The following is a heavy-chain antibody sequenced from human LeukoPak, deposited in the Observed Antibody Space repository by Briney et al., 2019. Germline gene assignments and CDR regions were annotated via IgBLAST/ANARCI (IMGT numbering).Heavy chain of an antibody. CDR3: ARPRGRVLYGMDV. V-gene: IGHV1-2*02. J-gene: IGHJ6*02. CDR1: GYTFTVYY. CDR2: INPNSGGT. D-gene: IGHD5-12*01. Sequence: GASVKVSCKASGYTFTVYYMHWVRQAPGQGLEWMGWINPNSGGTNYAQKFQGRVTMTRDTSISTAYMELSRLRSDDTAVYYCARPRGRVLYGMDVWGQGTTVTVSS.